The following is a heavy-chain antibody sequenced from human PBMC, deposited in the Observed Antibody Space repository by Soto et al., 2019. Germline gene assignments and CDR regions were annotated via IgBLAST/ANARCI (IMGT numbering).Heavy chain of an antibody. J-gene: IGHJ6*02. D-gene: IGHD7-27*01. Sequence: EVQLLESGGGLVQPGGSLRLSCAASGFTFSSCAMTWVRQAPGKGLEWVSTISATGGSQDYANSVKGRFTVSRDNSKNTLYLQMDSLGADDTAIYYCVKVTGGYYFYFMDVWGQGTTVTVSS. CDR1: GFTFSSCA. V-gene: IGHV3-23*01. CDR2: ISATGGSQ. CDR3: VKVTGGYYFYFMDV.